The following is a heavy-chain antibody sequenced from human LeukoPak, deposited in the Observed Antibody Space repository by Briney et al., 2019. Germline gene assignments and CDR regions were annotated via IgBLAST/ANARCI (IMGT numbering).Heavy chain of an antibody. V-gene: IGHV1-2*02. D-gene: IGHD3-16*01. CDR3: ARGEHRDDYVRGKGFDP. Sequence: ASVKVSRKASGYTFTGYYMHWVRQAPGQGLEWMGWINPNSGGTNYAQKFQGRVTMTRDTSISTAYMELSRLRSDDTAVYYCARGEHRDDYVRGKGFDPWGQGTLVTVSS. CDR1: GYTFTGYY. J-gene: IGHJ5*02. CDR2: INPNSGGT.